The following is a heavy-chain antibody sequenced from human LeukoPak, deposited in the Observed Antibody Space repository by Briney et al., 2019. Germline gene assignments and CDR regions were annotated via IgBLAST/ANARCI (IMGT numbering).Heavy chain of an antibody. J-gene: IGHJ3*02. V-gene: IGHV3-21*01. CDR3: ARDLAWDAFDI. CDR2: IHSSSGSI. Sequence: GGSLRLSCAASGFTFSSYGMHWVRQAPGKGLEWVSSIHSSSGSIYYADSLKGRFTISRDNAKNSLYLQMNSLRAEDTAVYYCARDLAWDAFDIWGQGTMVTVPS. CDR1: GFTFSSYG.